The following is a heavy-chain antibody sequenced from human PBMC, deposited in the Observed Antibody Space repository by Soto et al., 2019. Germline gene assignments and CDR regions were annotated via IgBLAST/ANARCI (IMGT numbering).Heavy chain of an antibody. Sequence: GTLSLTCIVSGGSLTSSSFYWGWIRQPPGKGLSWIGNIYYSGTTDYNPSLKSRVSVSTDTSRNQLSLTLSSVTAADTAVYYCVRFYGNAFDIWGPGTLVT. V-gene: IGHV4-39*01. CDR2: IYYSGTT. D-gene: IGHD3-10*01. CDR3: VRFYGNAFDI. J-gene: IGHJ3*02. CDR1: GGSLTSSSFY.